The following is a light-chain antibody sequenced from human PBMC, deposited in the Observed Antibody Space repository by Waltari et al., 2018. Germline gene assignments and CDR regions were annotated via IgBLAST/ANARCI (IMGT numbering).Light chain of an antibody. CDR1: QSISTS. CDR2: LAS. J-gene: IGKJ2*01. Sequence: IEMTQSPSSLSASVGDRVTITCRASQSISTSLNLYQQIPGKAPKLLIYLASTLQSGVPSRFSGSGSGTDFSLTISSLQPEDFATYYCQQSYITAYTFGQGTKVEIQ. CDR3: QQSYITAYT. V-gene: IGKV1-39*01.